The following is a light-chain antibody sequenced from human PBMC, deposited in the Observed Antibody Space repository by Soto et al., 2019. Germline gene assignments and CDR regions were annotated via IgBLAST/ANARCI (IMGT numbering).Light chain of an antibody. CDR3: QQYDSYSSGP. J-gene: IGKJ1*01. CDR1: QTVNTW. Sequence: DIQMTESPSTLSPSVGDRVTIIWRVSQTVNTWLACYQQTPAKATKVMIFDASSLKTGVPSRFSGSGSGTEFTLTLRNLQPDDFAAYDCQQYDSYSSGPFGQGTKVDIK. V-gene: IGKV1-5*02. CDR2: DAS.